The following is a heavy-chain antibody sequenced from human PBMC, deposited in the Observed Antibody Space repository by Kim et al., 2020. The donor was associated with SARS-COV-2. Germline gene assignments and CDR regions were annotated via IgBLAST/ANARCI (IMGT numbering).Heavy chain of an antibody. V-gene: IGHV1-2*06. CDR2: INPNSGGT. CDR1: GYTFTGYY. Sequence: ASVKVSCKASGYTFTGYYMHWVRQAPGQGLEWMGRINPNSGGTNYAQKFQGRVTMTRDTSISTAYMELSRLRSDDTAVYYCAREVEYQLPLFDYWGQGTLVTVSS. CDR3: AREVEYQLPLFDY. J-gene: IGHJ4*02. D-gene: IGHD2-2*01.